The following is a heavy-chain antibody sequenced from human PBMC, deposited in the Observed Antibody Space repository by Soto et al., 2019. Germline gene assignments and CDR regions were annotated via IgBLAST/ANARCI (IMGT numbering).Heavy chain of an antibody. J-gene: IGHJ5*02. CDR1: GFTFSNYA. CDR3: AKESRGNCLNWFDP. V-gene: IGHV3-23*01. D-gene: IGHD2-15*01. Sequence: EVQLLESGGGLVQPGGSLRISCAASGFTFSNYAMSWARQAPGKGLEWVSSISGSGGSTYYADSVKGRFTISRDNSKNTLYLQMNSLRAEDAAVYYCAKESRGNCLNWFDPWGQGTLVTVSS. CDR2: ISGSGGST.